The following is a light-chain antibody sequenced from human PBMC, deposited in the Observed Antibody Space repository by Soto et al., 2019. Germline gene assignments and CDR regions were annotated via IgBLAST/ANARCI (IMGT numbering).Light chain of an antibody. CDR1: QSVNIY. J-gene: IGKJ4*01. Sequence: EIVMTHSPATLSVSPGERATLSCRASQSVNIYLAWYQQKPCQPPRLLIFGASSRATGIPARFSGSGSGTELKLTTSTLQSEDCAIYFGQQYGDWRPLPVGGWSKVDIK. CDR3: QQYGDWRPLP. V-gene: IGKV3D-15*01. CDR2: GAS.